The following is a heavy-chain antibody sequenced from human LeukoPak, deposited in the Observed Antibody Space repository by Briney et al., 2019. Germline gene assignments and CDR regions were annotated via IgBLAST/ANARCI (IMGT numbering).Heavy chain of an antibody. CDR3: VRGDYGDYTLFDY. D-gene: IGHD4-17*01. CDR2: IYSGGST. Sequence: PGGSLRLSCAASGFTVSSNYMSWVRQAPGQGLEWVSVIYSGGSTYYADSVRGRFTISRDNSKNTLYPQMNSLRAEDTAVYYCVRGDYGDYTLFDYWGQGTLVTVSS. J-gene: IGHJ4*02. V-gene: IGHV3-53*01. CDR1: GFTVSSNY.